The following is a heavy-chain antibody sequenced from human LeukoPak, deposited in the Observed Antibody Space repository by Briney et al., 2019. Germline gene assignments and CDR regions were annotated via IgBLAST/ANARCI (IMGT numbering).Heavy chain of an antibody. Sequence: GGSLGLSCQTSGFTFSRHWMSGVRQAPGKGREWVANINQDGSGKYYVDSVKGRFTISRDNAKNSLYLQMNSLRSEDTAIYYCAEGTTGWGQGTLVTVSS. J-gene: IGHJ1*01. CDR2: INQDGSGK. V-gene: IGHV3-7*01. CDR1: GFTFSRHW. CDR3: AEGTTG. D-gene: IGHD1-1*01.